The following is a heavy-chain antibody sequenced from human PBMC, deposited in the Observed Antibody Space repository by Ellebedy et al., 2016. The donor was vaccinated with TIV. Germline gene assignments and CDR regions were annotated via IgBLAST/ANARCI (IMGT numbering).Heavy chain of an antibody. V-gene: IGHV1-8*03. CDR2: MDHNSGNT. CDR3: RRGLYRTSWARFDY. J-gene: IGHJ4*02. CDR1: ADTFTSDD. D-gene: IGHD2-2*01. Sequence: AASLKVSCKASADTFTSDDINWVRHATGQGLEWMGWMDHNSGNTGYAQKFQGRVTISRNTSITTAYMERSSLRSEDTAVYYWRRGLYRTSWARFDYWGQGTLVTVSS.